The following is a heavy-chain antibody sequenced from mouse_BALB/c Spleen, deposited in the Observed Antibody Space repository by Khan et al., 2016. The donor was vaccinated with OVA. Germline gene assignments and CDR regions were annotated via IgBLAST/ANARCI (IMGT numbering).Heavy chain of an antibody. CDR3: DAFPRCYGRDWIAY. CDR1: GFTIKDYN. J-gene: IGHJ3*01. CDR2: IDTENGDT. V-gene: IGHV14-4*02. D-gene: IGHD1-1*01. Sequence: EVQLVESGAELVRSGASVKLSCTASGFTIKDYNMHWVKQRPEQGLEWIGWIDTENGDTEYAPTFQGKATLTVDTSSKTASLQFSSLPSEATAVYYGDAFPRCYGRDWIAYGGQGTVGTGSA.